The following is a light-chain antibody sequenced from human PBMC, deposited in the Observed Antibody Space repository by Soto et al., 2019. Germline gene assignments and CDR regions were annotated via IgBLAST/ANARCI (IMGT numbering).Light chain of an antibody. J-gene: IGKJ2*01. CDR3: MQAPQSPYT. CDR2: WGS. Sequence: DIVMTQAPLSLSVTPGEPASISCRSSQSLVHRNGNDFFDWYLQKPGQSPQLLIYWGSIRASGVPERFSGSGSGTDFTLRITRVEAEDVGVYNCMQAPQSPYTLGKGTK. CDR1: QSLVHRNGNDF. V-gene: IGKV2-28*01.